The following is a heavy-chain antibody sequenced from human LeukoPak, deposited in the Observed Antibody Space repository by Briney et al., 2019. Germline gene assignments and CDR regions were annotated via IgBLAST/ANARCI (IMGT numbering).Heavy chain of an antibody. CDR1: GGSISSYY. D-gene: IGHD3-22*01. V-gene: IGHV4-59*04. J-gene: IGHJ4*02. CDR3: ATTTRLFYDSSGYYGFDF. Sequence: NPSETLSLTCTVSGGSISSYYWSWIRQPPGKGLEWIGYIYSSGSTYNNPSLKSRVTISVDTSKNQFSLKLSSVTAADTAVYYCATTTRLFYDSSGYYGFDFWGQGTLVTVSS. CDR2: IYSSGST.